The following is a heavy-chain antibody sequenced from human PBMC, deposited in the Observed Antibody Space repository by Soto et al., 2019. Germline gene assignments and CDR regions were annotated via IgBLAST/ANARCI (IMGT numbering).Heavy chain of an antibody. J-gene: IGHJ3*02. V-gene: IGHV5-51*01. CDR3: ARRSSIAARDAFDI. CDR1: VYSFTSYW. D-gene: IGHD6-6*01. CDR2: IYPGDSDT. Sequence: GESLKIACKGSVYSFTSYWIGWVRQMPGKGLEWMGIIYPGDSDTRYSPSFQGQVTISADKSISTAYLQWSSLKASDTAMYYCARRSSIAARDAFDIWGQGTMVTVSS.